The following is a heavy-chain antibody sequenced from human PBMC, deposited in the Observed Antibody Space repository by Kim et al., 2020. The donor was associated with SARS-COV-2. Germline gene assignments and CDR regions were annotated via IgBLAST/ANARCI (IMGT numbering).Heavy chain of an antibody. CDR2: ISAYNGNT. Sequence: ASVKVSCKASGYTFTSYGISWVRQAPGQGLEWMGWISAYNGNTNYAQKLQGRVTMTTDTSTSTAYMELRSLRSDDTAVYYCAREGRHVYARRAGAFDIWGQGTMVTVSS. V-gene: IGHV1-18*01. D-gene: IGHD2-8*01. CDR1: GYTFTSYG. J-gene: IGHJ3*02. CDR3: AREGRHVYARRAGAFDI.